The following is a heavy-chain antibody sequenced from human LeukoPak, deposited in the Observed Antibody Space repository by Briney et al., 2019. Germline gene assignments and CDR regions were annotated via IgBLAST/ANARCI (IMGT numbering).Heavy chain of an antibody. CDR3: ARYASYYASGSYPSTERVFDY. D-gene: IGHD3-10*01. CDR1: VFIFSHYW. V-gene: IGHV3-7*01. Sequence: GWSLRLSCASSVFIFSHYWMSWVRQAPGKGLEGVPNIQQDGNDKYYVDSVKGRFTISRDIAKNSLYLQMNSLRAEDTAVYYCARYASYYASGSYPSTERVFDYWGQGTLVTVSS. J-gene: IGHJ4*02. CDR2: IQQDGNDK.